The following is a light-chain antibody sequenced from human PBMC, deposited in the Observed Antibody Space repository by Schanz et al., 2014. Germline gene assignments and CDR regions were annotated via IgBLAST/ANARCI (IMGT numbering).Light chain of an antibody. CDR2: GAS. CDR1: QSVSSSY. J-gene: IGKJ5*01. V-gene: IGKV3-20*01. Sequence: EIVMTQSPGTLSLSPGERATLSCRASQSVSSSYLAWYQQTPGQAPRLLIYGASSRATGIPDRFSGSGSGTDFTFTITSLQPEDIATYYCQQYDNLPITFGQGTRLEIK. CDR3: QQYDNLPIT.